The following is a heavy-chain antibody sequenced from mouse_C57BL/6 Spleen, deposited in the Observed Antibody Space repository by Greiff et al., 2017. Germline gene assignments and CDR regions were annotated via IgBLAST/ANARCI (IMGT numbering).Heavy chain of an antibody. V-gene: IGHV5-16*01. CDR3: ARDKGDYYGSSYWYFDV. D-gene: IGHD1-1*01. CDR2: INYDGSST. Sequence: EVKVVESEGGLVQPGSSMKLSCTASGFTFSDYYMAWVRQVPEKGLEWVANINYDGSSTYYLDSLKSRFIISRDNAKNILYLQMSSLKSEDTATYYCARDKGDYYGSSYWYFDVWGTGTTVTVSS. J-gene: IGHJ1*03. CDR1: GFTFSDYY.